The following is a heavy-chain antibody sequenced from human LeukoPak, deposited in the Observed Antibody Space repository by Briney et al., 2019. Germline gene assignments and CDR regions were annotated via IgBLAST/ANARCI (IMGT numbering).Heavy chain of an antibody. CDR2: ISASNGNT. J-gene: IGHJ4*02. D-gene: IGHD5-18*01. CDR3: ARSGYSFGYHYFDL. Sequence: ASVKVSCKASGYTFTHYGFSWVRQAPGQAPEWMGWISASNGNTNYAQKFQGRVTLTRDTSASTAYMDLRSLRSDDTAVYFCARSGYSFGYHYFDLWGQGTLVTVSS. V-gene: IGHV1-18*01. CDR1: GYTFTHYG.